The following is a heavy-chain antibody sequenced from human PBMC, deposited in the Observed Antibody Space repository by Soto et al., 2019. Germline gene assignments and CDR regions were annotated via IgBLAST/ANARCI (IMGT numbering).Heavy chain of an antibody. CDR2: ISSSSSYI. J-gene: IGHJ6*03. CDR3: ARGPLRGYYYMDV. V-gene: IGHV3-21*01. D-gene: IGHD5-12*01. CDR1: GFTFSSYS. Sequence: GGSLRLSCAASGFTFSSYSMNWVRQAPGKGLEWVSSISSSSSYIYYADSVKGRFTISRDNAKNSLYLQMNSLRAEDTAVYYCARGPLRGYYYMDVWGKGTTVTVSS.